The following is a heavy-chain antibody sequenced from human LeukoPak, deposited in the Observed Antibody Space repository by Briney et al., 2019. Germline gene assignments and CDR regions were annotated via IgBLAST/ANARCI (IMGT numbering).Heavy chain of an antibody. Sequence: PGRSLRLSCAASGFTFSYYGMHWVRQAPGQGLEWVAAISYDGSNEYYTDSVKGRFTISRDNSKNTLYLQMNSLRADDTAVYHCANGLASIAGGTTSFDYWGQGTLVTVSS. D-gene: IGHD2/OR15-2a*01. CDR3: ANGLASIAGGTTSFDY. J-gene: IGHJ4*02. CDR2: ISYDGSNE. V-gene: IGHV3-30*18. CDR1: GFTFSYYG.